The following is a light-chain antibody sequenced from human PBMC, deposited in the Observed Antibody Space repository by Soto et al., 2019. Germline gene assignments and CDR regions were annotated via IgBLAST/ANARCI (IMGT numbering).Light chain of an antibody. CDR3: RSYTSSSTS. CDR2: DVS. V-gene: IGLV2-14*01. Sequence: QSALTQPASVSGSPGRSITISCTGTSSDVGGYNYVSWYQQHPGKAPKLMIYDVSNRPSGVSNRFSGSKSGNTASLTISGLQAEDEADYYCRSYTSSSTSFGTGTKVTVL. J-gene: IGLJ1*01. CDR1: SSDVGGYNY.